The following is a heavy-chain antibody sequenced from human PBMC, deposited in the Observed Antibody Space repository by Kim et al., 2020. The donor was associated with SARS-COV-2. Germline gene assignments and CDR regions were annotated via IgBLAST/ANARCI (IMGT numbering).Heavy chain of an antibody. Sequence: VKGRFTISRDNSKNTLYLQMSSLRAEDTAVYYCVKGRSVVPAAIYYFDYWGQGTLVTVSS. J-gene: IGHJ4*02. CDR3: VKGRSVVPAAIYYFDY. D-gene: IGHD2-2*02. V-gene: IGHV3-64D*09.